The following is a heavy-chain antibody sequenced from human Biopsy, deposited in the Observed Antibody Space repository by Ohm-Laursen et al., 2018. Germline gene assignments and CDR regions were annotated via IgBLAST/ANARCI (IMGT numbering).Heavy chain of an antibody. CDR3: ARDYDTSGYYYVS. Sequence: GTLSLTWTVSGGSISNNNYYWGWIRQPPGKGLEWIGSIFYRGSTHYKQSLKSRVNISVDTSKNQFSLKLNSVTAADTAVYYCARDYDTSGYYYVSWGQGTLVTVSS. J-gene: IGHJ5*02. CDR2: IFYRGST. V-gene: IGHV4-39*01. CDR1: GGSISNNNYY. D-gene: IGHD3-22*01.